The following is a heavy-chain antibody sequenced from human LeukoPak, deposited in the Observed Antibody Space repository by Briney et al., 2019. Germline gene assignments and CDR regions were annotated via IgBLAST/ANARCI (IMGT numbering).Heavy chain of an antibody. Sequence: PGGSLRLSCAASGFTFSSYSMNWVRQAPGKGLEWVSSISSSSSYIYYADSVKGRFTISRDNAKNSLYLQMNSLRAEDTAVYYCARDLGGTSLRHFDWSRSRAFDIWGQGTMVTVSS. CDR2: ISSSSSYI. CDR1: GFTFSSYS. J-gene: IGHJ3*02. V-gene: IGHV3-21*01. D-gene: IGHD3-9*01. CDR3: ARDLGGTSLRHFDWSRSRAFDI.